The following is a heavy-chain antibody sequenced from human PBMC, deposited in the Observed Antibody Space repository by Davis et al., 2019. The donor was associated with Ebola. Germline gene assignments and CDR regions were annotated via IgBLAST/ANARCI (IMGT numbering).Heavy chain of an antibody. D-gene: IGHD3-3*01. Sequence: PGGSLRLSCAASGFTFSSYAMSWVRQAPGKGLEWVSTISGSGGSTYYADSVKGRFTISRDNSKNTLYLQMNSLRAEDTAVYYCAKLGWVVIIFAGDYWGQGTLVTVSS. J-gene: IGHJ4*02. CDR2: ISGSGGST. V-gene: IGHV3-23*01. CDR1: GFTFSSYA. CDR3: AKLGWVVIIFAGDY.